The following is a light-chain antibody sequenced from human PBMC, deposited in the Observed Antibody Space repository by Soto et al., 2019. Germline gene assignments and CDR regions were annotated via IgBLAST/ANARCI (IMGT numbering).Light chain of an antibody. CDR3: HQYDSWT. J-gene: IGKJ1*01. V-gene: IGKV1-5*03. Sequence: DIQMTHSPSTLSGSVGDRVTITCRASQTISSWLAWYQQKPGKAPKLLIYKASTLKSGVPSRFSGSGSGTDFTLTISRLEPEDFAVYYCHQYDSWTFGQGTKVDIK. CDR1: QTISSW. CDR2: KAS.